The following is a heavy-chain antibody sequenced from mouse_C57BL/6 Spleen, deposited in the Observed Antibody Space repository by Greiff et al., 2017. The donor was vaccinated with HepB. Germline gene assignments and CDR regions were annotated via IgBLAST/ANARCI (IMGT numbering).Heavy chain of an antibody. CDR2: IYPGSGNT. Sequence: QVQLQQSGAELVRPGASVKLSCKASGYTFTDYYINWVKQRPGQGLEWIARIYPGSGNTYYNEKFKGKATLTAEKSSSTAYMQLSSLTSEDSAVYFCARRGLYYDYDYWGQGTTLTVSS. V-gene: IGHV1-76*01. CDR1: GYTFTDYY. J-gene: IGHJ2*01. CDR3: ARRGLYYDYDY. D-gene: IGHD2-4*01.